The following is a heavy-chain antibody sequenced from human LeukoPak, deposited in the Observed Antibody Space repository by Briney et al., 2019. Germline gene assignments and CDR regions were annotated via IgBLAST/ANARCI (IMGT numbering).Heavy chain of an antibody. CDR1: GFTFSSYW. V-gene: IGHV3-74*01. Sequence: PGGSLRLSCAASGFTFSSYWMHWVRQAPGKGLVWVSRINSDGSSTSYADSVKGRFTISRDNAENTLYLQMNSLRAEDTAVYYCARVGRDGYNYYYYYGMDVWGQGTTVTVSS. J-gene: IGHJ6*02. D-gene: IGHD5-24*01. CDR2: INSDGSST. CDR3: ARVGRDGYNYYYYYGMDV.